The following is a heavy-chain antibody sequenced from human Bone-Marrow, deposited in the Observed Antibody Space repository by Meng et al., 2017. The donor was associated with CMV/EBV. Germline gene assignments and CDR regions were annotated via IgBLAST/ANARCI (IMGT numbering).Heavy chain of an antibody. J-gene: IGHJ6*02. CDR1: GGSFSGYY. D-gene: IGHD1-26*01. CDR3: ARGRVVVGVGMDV. V-gene: IGHV4-34*01. Sequence: GSLRLSCEVHGGSFSGYYWNWIRQPPGKGLEWIGEISYSGNANYGPSVKSRVTISVSRSRNQFSLKLSSVTAADTAVYYCARGRVVVGVGMDVWGQGTTVTVS. CDR2: ISYSGNA.